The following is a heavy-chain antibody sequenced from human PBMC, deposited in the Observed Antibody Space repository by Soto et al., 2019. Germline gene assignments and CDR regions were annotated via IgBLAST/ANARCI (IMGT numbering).Heavy chain of an antibody. CDR1: GYTFTSYG. J-gene: IGHJ4*02. CDR2: ISAYNGNT. Sequence: GASVKVSCKASGYTFTSYGISWVRQAPGQGLEWMGWISAYNGNTNYAQKLQGRVTMTTDTSTSTAYMELRSLRSDDTAVYYCARERGYCGGDCYSGELFDYWGQGTLVTVSS. D-gene: IGHD2-21*02. CDR3: ARERGYCGGDCYSGELFDY. V-gene: IGHV1-18*01.